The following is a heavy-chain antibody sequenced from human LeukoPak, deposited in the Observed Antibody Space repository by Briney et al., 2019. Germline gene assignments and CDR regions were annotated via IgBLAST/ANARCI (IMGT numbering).Heavy chain of an antibody. J-gene: IGHJ4*02. CDR1: GFTFSSYW. CDR2: IYSGGST. V-gene: IGHV3-53*01. CDR3: ARDGYSSDD. Sequence: GGSLRLSCAASGFTFSSYWMNWARQAPGKGLEWVSVIYSGGSTYYADSVKGRFTISRDNSKNTLYLQMNSLRAEDTAVYYCARDGYSSDDWGQGTLVTVSS. D-gene: IGHD6-19*01.